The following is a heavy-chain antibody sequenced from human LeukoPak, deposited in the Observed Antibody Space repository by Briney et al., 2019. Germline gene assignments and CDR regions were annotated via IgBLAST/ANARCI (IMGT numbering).Heavy chain of an antibody. CDR3: ATAPRIAAAGGI. J-gene: IGHJ4*02. V-gene: IGHV1-24*01. D-gene: IGHD6-25*01. CDR2: FDPEDGET. Sequence: ASVKVSCKASGYTFTEYYMHWVRQAPGQGLEWMGGFDPEDGETIYAQKFQGRVTMTEDTSTDTAYMELSSLRSEDTAVYYCATAPRIAAAGGIWGQGTLVTVSS. CDR1: GYTFTEYY.